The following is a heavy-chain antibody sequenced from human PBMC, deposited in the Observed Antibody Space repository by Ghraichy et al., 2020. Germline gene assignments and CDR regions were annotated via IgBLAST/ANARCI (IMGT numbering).Heavy chain of an antibody. Sequence: LSLTCAAAGFTFSTYAFTWVRQAPGKGLEWVSAMTASGGSIEYADSVKGRFTISRDNSKNTLFLQMNSLRADDTAIYYCARYDASSSWYFDLWGRGTLVTVSS. V-gene: IGHV3-23*01. J-gene: IGHJ2*01. D-gene: IGHD6-13*01. CDR2: MTASGGSI. CDR1: GFTFSTYA. CDR3: ARYDASSSWYFDL.